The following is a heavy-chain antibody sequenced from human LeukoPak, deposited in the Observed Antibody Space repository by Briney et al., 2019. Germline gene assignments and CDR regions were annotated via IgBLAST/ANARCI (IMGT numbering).Heavy chain of an antibody. CDR2: INAGNGNT. Sequence: GASVKVSCKASGYTFTSYAMHWVRQAPGQRLEWMGWINAGNGNTKYSQKFQGRVTITRDTSASTAYMELSSLRSEDTAVYYCARDAMVRGVTSGGDWFDPWGQGTLVTVSS. CDR1: GYTFTSYA. D-gene: IGHD3-10*01. J-gene: IGHJ5*02. CDR3: ARDAMVRGVTSGGDWFDP. V-gene: IGHV1-3*01.